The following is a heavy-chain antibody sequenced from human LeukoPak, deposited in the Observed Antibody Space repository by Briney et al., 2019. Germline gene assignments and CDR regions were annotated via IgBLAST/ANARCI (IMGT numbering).Heavy chain of an antibody. CDR1: GYTLTELS. CDR2: FDPEDGET. V-gene: IGHV1-24*01. Sequence: GASVEVSCKVSGYTLTELSMHWVRQAPGKGLEWMGGFDPEDGETIYAQKFQGRVTMTEDTSTDTAYMELSSLRSEDTAVYYCATLTVTTQGGELNYYYGMDVWGQGTTVTVSS. CDR3: ATLTVTTQGGELNYYYGMDV. D-gene: IGHD4-17*01. J-gene: IGHJ6*02.